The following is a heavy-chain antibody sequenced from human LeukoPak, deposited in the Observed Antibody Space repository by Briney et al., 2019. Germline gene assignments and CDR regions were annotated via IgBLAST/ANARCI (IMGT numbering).Heavy chain of an antibody. CDR3: AKVGVVVVPAAMLPDYGDYAALDY. D-gene: IGHD2-2*01. J-gene: IGHJ4*02. Sequence: GGSLRLSCAASGFTFSSYAMSWVRQAPGKGLEWASAISGSGGSTYYADSVKGRFTISRDNSKNTLYLQMNSLRAEDTAVYYCAKVGVVVVPAAMLPDYGDYAALDYWGQGTLVTVSS. CDR1: GFTFSSYA. CDR2: ISGSGGST. V-gene: IGHV3-23*01.